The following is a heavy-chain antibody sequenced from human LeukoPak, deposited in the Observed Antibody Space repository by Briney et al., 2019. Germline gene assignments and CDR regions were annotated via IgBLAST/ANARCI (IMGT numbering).Heavy chain of an antibody. CDR1: GFSLSTSGVG. CDR2: IYWNDDK. J-gene: IGHJ4*02. Sequence: SGPTLVNPTQTLTLTCTFSGFSLSTSGVGVGWTRQPPGKALEWLALIYWNDDKRYSPSLKSRLTITKDTSKNQVVLTMTNMDPVDTATYYCAHRPIAAAGIGFDYWGQGTLVTVSS. D-gene: IGHD6-13*01. CDR3: AHRPIAAAGIGFDY. V-gene: IGHV2-5*01.